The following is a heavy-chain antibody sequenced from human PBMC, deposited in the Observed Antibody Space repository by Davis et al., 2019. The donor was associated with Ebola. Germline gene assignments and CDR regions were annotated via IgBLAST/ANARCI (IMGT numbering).Heavy chain of an antibody. J-gene: IGHJ4*02. Sequence: AASVKVSCKASGGTFSSYAISWVRQAPGQGLEWMGGIIPIFGTANYAQKFQGRVTITADKSTSTAYMELSSLRSEDTAVYYCATTIFGVVIMEYYFDCWGQGTLVTVSS. CDR2: IIPIFGTA. CDR1: GGTFSSYA. D-gene: IGHD3-3*01. CDR3: ATTIFGVVIMEYYFDC. V-gene: IGHV1-69*06.